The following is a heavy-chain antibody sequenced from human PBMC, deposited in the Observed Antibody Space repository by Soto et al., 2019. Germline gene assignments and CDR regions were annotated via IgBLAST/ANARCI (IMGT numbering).Heavy chain of an antibody. CDR2: INPNTGGT. CDR3: VRGDVTTVTTTLDY. J-gene: IGHJ4*02. D-gene: IGHD4-17*01. V-gene: IGHV1-2*04. Sequence: QVQLVQSGAEVTKPVASLKVSCKTSGYSFIGYYIHWVRQAPGQGLEWMGWINPNTGGTKYTQKFQGWVTMTTDTSISTASLELSRLRSDATAVYYCVRGDVTTVTTTLDYWGQGTLVTVSS. CDR1: GYSFIGYY.